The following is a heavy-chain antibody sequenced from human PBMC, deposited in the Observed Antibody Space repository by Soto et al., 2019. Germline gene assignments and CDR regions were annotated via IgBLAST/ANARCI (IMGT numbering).Heavy chain of an antibody. V-gene: IGHV3-9*01. J-gene: IGHJ4*02. CDR1: GFTFDNYA. CDR3: AKDHDEDFGYDLDYFDY. D-gene: IGHD5-12*01. CDR2: ISWSSVTF. Sequence: DVQLVESGGGLVQPGRSLRLSCAASGFTFDNYAMHWVRQAPGKGLEWVSGISWSSVTFGYADSVKGRFTISRDNAKNSLYLQMNSLRAEDTAFYYCAKDHDEDFGYDLDYFDYWGQGTLVTVSS.